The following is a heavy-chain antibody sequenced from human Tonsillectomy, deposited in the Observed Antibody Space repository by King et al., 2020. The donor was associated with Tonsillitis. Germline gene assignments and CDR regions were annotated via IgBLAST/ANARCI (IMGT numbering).Heavy chain of an antibody. J-gene: IGHJ6*01. D-gene: IGHD4-17*01. Sequence: HVQLVESGGGVVQPGRSLRLSCAASGFTFSSYAMHWVRQAPGKGLEWVAVISYDGSNKYYADSVKGRFTISRDNSKNTLYLQMNSLRAEDTAVYYCAIEGRSDYGDYPYYYYYGMDVWGQGTTVTVSS. CDR1: GFTFSSYA. V-gene: IGHV3-30*04. CDR2: ISYDGSNK. CDR3: AIEGRSDYGDYPYYYYYGMDV.